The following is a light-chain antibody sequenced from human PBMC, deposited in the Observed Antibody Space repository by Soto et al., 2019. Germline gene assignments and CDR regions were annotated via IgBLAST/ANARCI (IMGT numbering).Light chain of an antibody. CDR2: KAS. V-gene: IGKV1-5*03. J-gene: IGKJ4*01. CDR1: QTISSW. Sequence: DIQMTQSPSTLSGSVGDRVTITCRASQTISSWLAWYQQKPGQAPKLLIYKASTLKSGIPSRFSGSGSGTEFTLTISRLEPEDFAVYYCQQYDNSPLAFGGGTKVDIK. CDR3: QQYDNSPLA.